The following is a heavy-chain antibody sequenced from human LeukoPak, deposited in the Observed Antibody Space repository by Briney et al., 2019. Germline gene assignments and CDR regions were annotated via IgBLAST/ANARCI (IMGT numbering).Heavy chain of an antibody. J-gene: IGHJ4*02. CDR2: INPDSGDI. V-gene: IGHV1-2*02. CDR1: GYVFTAKY. CDR3: TTVGSGWYGIDF. D-gene: IGHD6-19*01. Sequence: ASVKVSCKASGYVFTAKYMQWVRQAPGEGLEWMGWINPDSGDIDYAQKFQGRVSMSTDKSMNTAYMELTRLTSDDTAVYFCTTVGSGWYGIDFWGQGTLVTVSS.